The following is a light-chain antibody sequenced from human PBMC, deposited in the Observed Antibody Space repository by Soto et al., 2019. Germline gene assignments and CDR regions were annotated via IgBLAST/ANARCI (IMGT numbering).Light chain of an antibody. Sequence: QLVLTQPPSASGTPGQRVTISCSGSDSNIGSNIVNWYQQLPGTAPKLLIFANNQRPSGVPDRFSGSKSGTSASLAISGLQSEDEADYYCAAWDDSLNGHVAFGGGTKLPVL. CDR3: AAWDDSLNGHVA. CDR2: ANN. V-gene: IGLV1-44*01. CDR1: DSNIGSNI. J-gene: IGLJ2*01.